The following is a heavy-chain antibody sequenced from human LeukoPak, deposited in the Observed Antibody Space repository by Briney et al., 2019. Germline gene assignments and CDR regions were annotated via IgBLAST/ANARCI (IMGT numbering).Heavy chain of an antibody. CDR3: ATHYDILTGYQRYFDY. Sequence: SVKVSCKASGGTFSSYAISWVRQAPGQVLEWMGGIIPIFGTANYAQKFQGRVTITADKSTSTAYMELSSLRSEDTAVYYCATHYDILTGYQRYFDYWGQGTLVTVSS. V-gene: IGHV1-69*06. CDR1: GGTFSSYA. D-gene: IGHD3-9*01. J-gene: IGHJ4*02. CDR2: IIPIFGTA.